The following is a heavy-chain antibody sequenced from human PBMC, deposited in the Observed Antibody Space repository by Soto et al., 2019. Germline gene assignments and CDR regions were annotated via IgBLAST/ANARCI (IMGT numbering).Heavy chain of an antibody. CDR3: ARDPPTYYDFWSGYSPWAKTFYGMEA. CDR2: INPSGGST. J-gene: IGHJ6*04. CDR1: GYTFTSYY. D-gene: IGHD3-3*01. V-gene: IGHV1-46*01. Sequence: ASVNVSCKASGYTFTSYYMHWVRQAPGQGLEWMGIINPSGGSTNYAQKFQGRVTMTMDTSTSTVYMELSSLRSEDTAVYYCARDPPTYYDFWSGYSPWAKTFYGMEAWGKGTTVTVYS.